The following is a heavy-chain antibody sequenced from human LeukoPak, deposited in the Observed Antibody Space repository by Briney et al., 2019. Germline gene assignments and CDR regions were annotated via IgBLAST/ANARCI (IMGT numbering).Heavy chain of an antibody. CDR3: ARFIGSGWYGNWFDP. J-gene: IGHJ5*02. D-gene: IGHD6-19*01. CDR2: INHSGST. Sequence: PSETLSLTCAVYGGSFSGYYWSWIRQPPGKGLEWIGEINHSGSTNYNPSLKSRVTISVDTSKNQFSLKLSSVTAADTAVYYCARFIGSGWYGNWFDPWGQGTPVTVSS. CDR1: GGSFSGYY. V-gene: IGHV4-34*01.